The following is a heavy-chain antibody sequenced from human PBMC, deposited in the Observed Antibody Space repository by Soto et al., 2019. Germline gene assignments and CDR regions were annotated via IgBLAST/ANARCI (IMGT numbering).Heavy chain of an antibody. D-gene: IGHD5-12*01. CDR3: ARGYDWFDP. V-gene: IGHV4-59*01. CDR1: GDXISSSY. Sequence: PSETLSLTCSVSGDXISSSYWSWIRQPPGKGLEWIGYIYYSGSTNYNPSLKSRVTISLDTSKNQFSLKVSSVTAADTAVYYCARGYDWFDPWGQGTLVTVPQ. CDR2: IYYSGST. J-gene: IGHJ5*02.